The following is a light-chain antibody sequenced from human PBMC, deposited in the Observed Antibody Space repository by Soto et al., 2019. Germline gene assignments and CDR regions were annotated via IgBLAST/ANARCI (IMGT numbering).Light chain of an antibody. CDR2: RVS. Sequence: DVVMSQSPLSLPVTLGQPASISCRSSQSLVKTDGITYLNWFHQRPGQSPRRLINRVSRRDSGVPGRFSGSGAGTDFTLKISRVEAEDVGVYYCMQGTSWPWTFGQGTKVEIK. CDR3: MQGTSWPWT. J-gene: IGKJ1*01. V-gene: IGKV2-30*01. CDR1: QSLVKTDGITY.